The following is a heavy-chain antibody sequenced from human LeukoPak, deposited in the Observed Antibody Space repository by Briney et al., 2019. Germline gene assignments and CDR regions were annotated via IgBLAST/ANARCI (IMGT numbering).Heavy chain of an antibody. Sequence: GGSPRLSCTASGFSFSGHWMHWARQLPGKGLVWVSRISPTGSTTSYADSVKGRFTVSRDNAKNTLHLQVNNLRAEDTAVYYCARGPNSNWSGLDFWGQGTLLTVSS. CDR2: ISPTGSTT. CDR3: ARGPNSNWSGLDF. CDR1: GFSFSGHW. D-gene: IGHD6-6*01. J-gene: IGHJ4*02. V-gene: IGHV3-74*01.